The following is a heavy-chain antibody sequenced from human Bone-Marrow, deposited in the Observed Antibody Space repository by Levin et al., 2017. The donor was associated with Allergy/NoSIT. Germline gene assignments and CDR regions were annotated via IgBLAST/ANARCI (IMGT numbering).Heavy chain of an antibody. CDR3: ARDWGEYGSGFMDV. CDR2: IKQDGSEK. D-gene: IGHD3-10*01. V-gene: IGHV3-7*01. CDR1: GFTFINYW. Sequence: AGESLKISCAASGFTFINYWMSWVRQAPGKGLEWVANIKQDGSEKYYVDSVQGRFTISRDNTKNSLYLQMDSLRPDDTAVYYCARDWGEYGSGFMDVWGQGTTVTVSS. J-gene: IGHJ6*02.